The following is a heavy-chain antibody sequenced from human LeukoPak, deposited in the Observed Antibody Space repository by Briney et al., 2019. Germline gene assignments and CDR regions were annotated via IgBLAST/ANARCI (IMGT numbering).Heavy chain of an antibody. Sequence: ASVTVSCKASGYTFTSYGISWVRQAPGQGREGMGWISAYNGNTNYAQKLQGRVTMTTDTSTSTAYMELRSLRSDDTAVYYCAREDSSWYNWFDPWGQGTLVTVSS. V-gene: IGHV1-18*01. CDR2: ISAYNGNT. CDR3: AREDSSWYNWFDP. CDR1: GYTFTSYG. J-gene: IGHJ5*02. D-gene: IGHD6-13*01.